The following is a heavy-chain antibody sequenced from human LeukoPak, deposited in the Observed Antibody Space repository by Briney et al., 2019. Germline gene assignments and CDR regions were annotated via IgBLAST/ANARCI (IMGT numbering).Heavy chain of an antibody. CDR1: RFTLSSYW. Sequence: GGSLRLSCVASRFTLSSYWMYWVRQAPGQGLVWVSCINNDGSSTNYADSVKGRFTISRDNAKNTLYLQMNSLRAEDTAVYYCVSLHRGDYNPFDYWGQGTLVTLSS. J-gene: IGHJ4*02. CDR3: VSLHRGDYNPFDY. V-gene: IGHV3-74*01. CDR2: INNDGSST. D-gene: IGHD5-24*01.